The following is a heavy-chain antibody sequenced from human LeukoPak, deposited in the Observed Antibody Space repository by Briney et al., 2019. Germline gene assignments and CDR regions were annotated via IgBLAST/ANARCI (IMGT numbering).Heavy chain of an antibody. CDR3: ARDQTGIPPDYCYGLDV. CDR1: GASINDYY. CDR2: FYYGST. D-gene: IGHD2-2*02. V-gene: IGHV4-59*01. J-gene: IGHJ6*02. Sequence: SETLSLTCTVSGASINDYYWSWIRQPPGKGLEWIGYFYYGSTNYNPSLKSRVTISVDTSKNQVSLKLTSVTAADTAVYYCARDQTGIPPDYCYGLDVWSQGTTVTVSS.